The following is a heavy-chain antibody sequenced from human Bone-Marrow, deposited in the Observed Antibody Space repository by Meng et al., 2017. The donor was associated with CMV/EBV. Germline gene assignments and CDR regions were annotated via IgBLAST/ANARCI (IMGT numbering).Heavy chain of an antibody. CDR1: GFTFSSYW. J-gene: IGHJ2*01. V-gene: IGHV3-7*01. Sequence: GGSLRLSCAASGFTFSSYWMSWVRQAPGKGLEWVANIKQDGSEKYYVDSVKGRFTISRDNAKNSLYLQMNSLRAEDTAVYYCARDPTIDYGDYISSWYFDLWGRGILVTVSS. CDR2: IKQDGSEK. CDR3: ARDPTIDYGDYISSWYFDL. D-gene: IGHD4-17*01.